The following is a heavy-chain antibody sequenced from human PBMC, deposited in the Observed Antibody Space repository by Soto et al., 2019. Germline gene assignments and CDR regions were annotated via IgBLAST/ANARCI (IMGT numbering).Heavy chain of an antibody. J-gene: IGHJ4*02. CDR3: AKDLGYSSRLGGFDY. CDR1: GFTFSSYA. D-gene: IGHD6-13*01. CDR2: ISGSGGST. Sequence: EVQLLESGGGLVQPGGSLRLSCAASGFTFSSYAMSWVRQAPGKGLEWVSAISGSGGSTYYADSVKGRFTISRDNSKNTLYLRMNSLRAEDTAVYYCAKDLGYSSRLGGFDYWGQGTLVTVSS. V-gene: IGHV3-23*01.